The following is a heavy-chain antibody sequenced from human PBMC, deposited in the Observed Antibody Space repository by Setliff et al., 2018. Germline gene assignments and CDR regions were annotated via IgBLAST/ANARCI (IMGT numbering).Heavy chain of an antibody. CDR3: ARDRVWGTLDAFDI. Sequence: ASVKVSCKASGYTFTGYYIHWVRQAPGQGLEWMGWINPHSGGTNFPQKFQGRVTMTRDTSISTAYMDLSRLRSDDTAVYYCARDRVWGTLDAFDIWGQGTMVTVSS. V-gene: IGHV1-2*02. D-gene: IGHD3-16*01. CDR2: INPHSGGT. CDR1: GYTFTGYY. J-gene: IGHJ3*02.